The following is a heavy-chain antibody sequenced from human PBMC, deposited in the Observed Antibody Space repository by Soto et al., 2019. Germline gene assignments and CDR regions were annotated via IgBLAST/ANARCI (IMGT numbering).Heavy chain of an antibody. CDR2: IYPSGTI. J-gene: IGHJ4*02. CDR1: GVSITTNGYS. V-gene: IGHV4-30-2*01. D-gene: IGHD3-16*01. Sequence: SETLSLTCAVSGVSITTNGYSWSWIRQPPGKGLEWIGYIYPSGTIFYNPSLTSRVTISADTSNNQFSLKLTSVTAADTAVYFCATYTAFAKYYFDYWGRGTLVTVSS. CDR3: ATYTAFAKYYFDY.